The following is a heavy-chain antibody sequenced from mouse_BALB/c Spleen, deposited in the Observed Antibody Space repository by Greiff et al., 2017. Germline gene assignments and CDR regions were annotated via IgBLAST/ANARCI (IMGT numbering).Heavy chain of an antibody. V-gene: IGHV6-6*02. CDR2: IRLKSDNYAT. CDR1: GFTFSSYW. D-gene: IGHD2-14*01. Sequence: EVQLVESGGGLVQPGGSMKLSCVASGFTFSSYWMSWVRQSPEKGLEWVAEIRLKSDNYATHYAESVKGKFTISRDDSKSRLYLQMNSLRAEDTGIYYCTKGVRRLHWYFDVWGAGTTVTVSS. J-gene: IGHJ1*01. CDR3: TKGVRRLHWYFDV.